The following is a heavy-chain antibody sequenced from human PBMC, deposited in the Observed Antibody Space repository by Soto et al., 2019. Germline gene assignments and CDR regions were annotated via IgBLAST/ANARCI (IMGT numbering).Heavy chain of an antibody. D-gene: IGHD2-2*01. CDR3: ARDLGHCSSGDCYYWFDP. J-gene: IGHJ5*02. V-gene: IGHV1-2*02. CDR1: GYTLSAYY. Sequence: GASVKVSCKSSGYTLSAYYIHWVRQAPGEGLEWMGWINPNSGATKYAQKFQGRVTMSRDTSISTAYLDLSSLRSDDTAVYYRARDLGHCSSGDCYYWFDPWGQGTQVTVSS. CDR2: INPNSGAT.